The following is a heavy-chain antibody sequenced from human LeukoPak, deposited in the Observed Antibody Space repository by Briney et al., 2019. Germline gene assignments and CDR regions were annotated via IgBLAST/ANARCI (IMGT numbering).Heavy chain of an antibody. V-gene: IGHV1-69*13. CDR3: ARGSGTITMVRGVFYGMDV. CDR2: IIPIFGTP. D-gene: IGHD3-10*01. J-gene: IGHJ6*02. CDR1: GGTFSSYG. Sequence: GASVKVSCKASGGTFSSYGISWVRQAPGQGLEWMGEIIPIFGTPNYAQKFQGRVTITADESTSTAYMELSSLRSEDTAVYYCARGSGTITMVRGVFYGMDVWGQGTTVTVSS.